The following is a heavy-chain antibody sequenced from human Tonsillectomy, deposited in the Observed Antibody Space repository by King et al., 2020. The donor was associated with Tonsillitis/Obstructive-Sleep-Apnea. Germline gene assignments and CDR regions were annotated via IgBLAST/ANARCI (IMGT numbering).Heavy chain of an antibody. J-gene: IGHJ4*02. CDR1: GFTFSSYA. V-gene: IGHV3-23*04. D-gene: IGHD3-10*01. Sequence: VQLVESGGGLVQPGGSLRLSCAASGFTFSSYAMSWVRQAPGKGLEWVSAISGSGGRTYYADSGKGRFTISRDKSMNTLYLQMNSLRAEDTAVYYGAKGRAGSPVDYWGQGTLVTVSS. CDR2: ISGSGGRT. CDR3: AKGRAGSPVDY.